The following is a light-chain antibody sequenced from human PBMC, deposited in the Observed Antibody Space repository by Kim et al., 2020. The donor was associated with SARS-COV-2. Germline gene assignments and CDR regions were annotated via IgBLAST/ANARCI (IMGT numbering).Light chain of an antibody. CDR3: NSRDNSGEHV. J-gene: IGLJ1*01. Sequence: SSELTQDPAVSVALGQTVRITCQGDSLRRYYANWYQQRPGQAPVLVIYGKTNRPSGIPDRFSGSSSGNTASLTITGAQAEDEADYYCNSRDNSGEHVFGTGTKVTVL. V-gene: IGLV3-19*01. CDR1: SLRRYY. CDR2: GKT.